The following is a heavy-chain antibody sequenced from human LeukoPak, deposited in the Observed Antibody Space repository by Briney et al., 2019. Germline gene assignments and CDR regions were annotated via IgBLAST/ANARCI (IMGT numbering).Heavy chain of an antibody. J-gene: IGHJ4*02. CDR3: ARSPHILPGENFDY. Sequence: GASVKVSCKASGYTFTSYGISWVRQAPGQGLEWMGWINPTSGGTNYAQKFQDRVTMTRDTSISTAYMELSRLRSDDTAVYYCARSPHILPGENFDYWGQGTLVTVSS. D-gene: IGHD3-9*01. CDR2: INPTSGGT. CDR1: GYTFTSYG. V-gene: IGHV1-2*02.